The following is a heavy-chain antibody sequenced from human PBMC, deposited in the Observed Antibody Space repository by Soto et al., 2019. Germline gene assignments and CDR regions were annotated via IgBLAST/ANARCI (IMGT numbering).Heavy chain of an antibody. CDR2: INPNSGGT. J-gene: IGHJ4*01. CDR3: AVSRCSRKTFPFDY. Sequence: QVQLVQSGAEVKKPGASVKVSCKASGYTFTDYYMHWVRQAPGQGLEWMGWINPNSGGTNYAQNFQGGVTMTRDTSLSTAYMELSRLGSDDTAGYFCAVSRCSRKTFPFDYWGQGTLVTVAS. V-gene: IGHV1-2*02. CDR1: GYTFTDYY. D-gene: IGHD2-2*01.